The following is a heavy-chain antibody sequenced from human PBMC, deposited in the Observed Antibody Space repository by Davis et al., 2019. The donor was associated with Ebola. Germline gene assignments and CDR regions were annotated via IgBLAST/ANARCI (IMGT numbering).Heavy chain of an antibody. J-gene: IGHJ4*02. Sequence: SETLSLTCTVSGGSISTYYWSWIRPPPGKGLEWIGYIYYNGNTNYNPSLKSRVTLSVDTSKSQFSLKLNSVTAADTAIYYCARGRPTFGPETFDYWGQGTLVTVSS. CDR3: ARGRPTFGPETFDY. D-gene: IGHD3-10*02. CDR2: IYYNGNT. CDR1: GGSISTYY. V-gene: IGHV4-59*01.